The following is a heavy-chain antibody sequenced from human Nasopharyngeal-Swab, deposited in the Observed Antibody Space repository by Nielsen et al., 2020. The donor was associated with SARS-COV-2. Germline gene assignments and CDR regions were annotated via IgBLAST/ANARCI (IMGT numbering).Heavy chain of an antibody. CDR1: RFTFSNHD. J-gene: IGHJ4*02. V-gene: IGHV3-23*01. CDR2: ISGSGGST. Sequence: GRSLRLSCAASRFTFSNHDMTWVRQAPGKGLEWVSTISGSGGSTNYADSVKGRFTISRDNSENPLYLQMNSLRAEDTAVYYCANRRGSSWHPYCFDYWGQGTLVTVSS. CDR3: ANRRGSSWHPYCFDY. D-gene: IGHD6-13*01.